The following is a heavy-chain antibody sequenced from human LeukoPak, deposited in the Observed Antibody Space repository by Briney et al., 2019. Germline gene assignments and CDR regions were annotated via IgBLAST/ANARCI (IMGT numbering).Heavy chain of an antibody. Sequence: GGSLRLSCAASGFTFDDYAMHWVRQAPGKGLEWVSGISWNSGSIGYADSVKGRFTISRDNAKNSLYLQMNSLRAEDTAVYYCARDKADWNYLAKCDYWGQGTLVTVSS. CDR3: ARDKADWNYLAKCDY. V-gene: IGHV3-9*01. D-gene: IGHD1-7*01. J-gene: IGHJ4*02. CDR1: GFTFDDYA. CDR2: ISWNSGSI.